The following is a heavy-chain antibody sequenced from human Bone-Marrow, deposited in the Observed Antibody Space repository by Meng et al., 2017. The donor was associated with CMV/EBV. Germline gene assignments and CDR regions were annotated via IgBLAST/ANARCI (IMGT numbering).Heavy chain of an antibody. CDR2: IRYDGSNK. V-gene: IGHV3-30*02. CDR3: ARDLGGSRPLGAFDI. Sequence: LSLTCAASGFTFSSYGMHWVRQAPGKGLEWVAFIRYDGSNKYYADSVKGRFTISRDNSKNTLYLQMNSLRAEDTAVYYCARDLGGSRPLGAFDIWGQGTMVTVSS. J-gene: IGHJ3*02. CDR1: GFTFSSYG. D-gene: IGHD2-15*01.